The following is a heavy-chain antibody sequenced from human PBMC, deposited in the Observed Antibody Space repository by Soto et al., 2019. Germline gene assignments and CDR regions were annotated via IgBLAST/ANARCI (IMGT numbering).Heavy chain of an antibody. D-gene: IGHD3-22*01. J-gene: IGHJ6*02. CDR1: GFTFSSYA. CDR2: ISGDGSDK. V-gene: IGHV3-30-3*01. Sequence: PGGSLRLSCAASGFTFSSYALHWVRQAPGKGLEWVAVISGDGSDKYYADSVKGRFTISRDRSKSSLYLQMNSLRAEDTAVYYCAGYYYDSSGYDGMDVWGQGTTVTVS. CDR3: AGYYYDSSGYDGMDV.